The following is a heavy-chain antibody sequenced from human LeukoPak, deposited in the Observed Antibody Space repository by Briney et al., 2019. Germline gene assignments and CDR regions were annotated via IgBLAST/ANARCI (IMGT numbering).Heavy chain of an antibody. J-gene: IGHJ5*02. CDR2: INHSGST. CDR1: GGSFSGYY. CDR3: AREGWYWFDP. Sequence: SETLSLTCAVYGGSFSGYYWSWIRQPPGKGLEWIGEINHSGSTNYNPSLKSRVTISVDTSKNQFSLKLRSVTAADTAVYYCAREGWYWFDPWGQGTLVTVSS. V-gene: IGHV4-34*01. D-gene: IGHD2-8*01.